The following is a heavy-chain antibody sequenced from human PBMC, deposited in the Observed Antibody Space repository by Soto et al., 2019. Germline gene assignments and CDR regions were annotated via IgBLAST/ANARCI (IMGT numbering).Heavy chain of an antibody. CDR3: ARGSLSGWPFDY. Sequence: GAAVKGSCKAAGYTFANYAMHCGGHAPGQRREWMGWINAGNGDTKYAQNFQGRVTITRDTSASTAYMELSSLTSEDTTVYYCARGSLSGWPFDYRGQGNLVTGSS. J-gene: IGHJ4*02. CDR2: INAGNGDT. D-gene: IGHD6-19*01. CDR1: GYTFANYA. V-gene: IGHV1-3*01.